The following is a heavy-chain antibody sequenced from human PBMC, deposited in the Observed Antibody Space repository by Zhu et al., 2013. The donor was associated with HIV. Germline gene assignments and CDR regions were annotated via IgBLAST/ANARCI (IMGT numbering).Heavy chain of an antibody. CDR1: GGTFGSYS. J-gene: IGHJ6*03. Sequence: QVQLVQSGAELKKPGSSVKVSCKASGGTFGSYSVTWVRQAPGEGLEWMGGFIPILGTTEYAQKFQGRVTMTADESTGTAYMELSSLRFEDTAIYYCARGFSAGTYYFYYMDVWGKGPRSPSP. V-gene: IGHV1-69*01. CDR2: FIPILGTT. D-gene: IGHD3-3*01. CDR3: ARGFSAGTYYFYYMDV.